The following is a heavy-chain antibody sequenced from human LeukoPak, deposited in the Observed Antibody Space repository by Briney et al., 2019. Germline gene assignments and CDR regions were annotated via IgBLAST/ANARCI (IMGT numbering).Heavy chain of an antibody. J-gene: IGHJ4*02. V-gene: IGHV4-59*08. CDR1: GGSISSLY. Sequence: PSETLSLTCSVSGGSISSLYWSWIRQPPGKGLEWIGYIYYTESTNYNPSLKSRVTMFVDMSKNQFSLRLSSVTAADTAVYYCARHRAYSSSSPFDYWGQGTLVTVSS. CDR3: ARHRAYSSSSPFDY. CDR2: IYYTEST. D-gene: IGHD6-6*01.